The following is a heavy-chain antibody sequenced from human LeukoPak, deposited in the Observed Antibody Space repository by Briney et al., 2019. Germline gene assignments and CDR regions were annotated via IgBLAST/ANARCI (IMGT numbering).Heavy chain of an antibody. D-gene: IGHD4/OR15-4a*01. CDR2: IGTYGDT. Sequence: PGRSLRLSCAASGFTFSSYDMHWVRHATRKGLECVSVIGTYGDTYYPGSVKGRFIISRENAKNSLYLQMNSLRAGDTAVYYCARERRRGTMVRYFDLWGRGTLVTVSS. CDR1: GFTFSSYD. CDR3: ARERRRGTMVRYFDL. J-gene: IGHJ2*01. V-gene: IGHV3-13*01.